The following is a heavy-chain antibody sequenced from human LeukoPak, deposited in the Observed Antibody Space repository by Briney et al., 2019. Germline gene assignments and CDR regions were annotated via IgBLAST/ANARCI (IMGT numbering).Heavy chain of an antibody. Sequence: PGGSLGLSCAASGFTFSSYSMNWVRQAPGKGLEWVSSISSSSSYIYYADSVKGRFTISRDNAQNSLYLQMNSLRAEDTAVYYCARDPAGGTYDLWGQGTMVTVSS. CDR3: ARDPAGGTYDL. V-gene: IGHV3-21*04. CDR2: ISSSSSYI. J-gene: IGHJ3*01. CDR1: GFTFSSYS.